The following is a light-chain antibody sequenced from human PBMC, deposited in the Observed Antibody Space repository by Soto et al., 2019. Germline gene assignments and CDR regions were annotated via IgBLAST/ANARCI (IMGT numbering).Light chain of an antibody. J-gene: IGLJ1*01. V-gene: IGLV2-18*02. Sequence: QSALTQPPSVSGSPGQSVAISCTGTSSDVGSYNRVSWYQQPPGTAPKLMIYEVSNRPSGVPDRFSGSKSGNTASLTISGLHAEDEADYYCNSYTPGNTDVFGTGTKLTVL. CDR1: SSDVGSYNR. CDR2: EVS. CDR3: NSYTPGNTDV.